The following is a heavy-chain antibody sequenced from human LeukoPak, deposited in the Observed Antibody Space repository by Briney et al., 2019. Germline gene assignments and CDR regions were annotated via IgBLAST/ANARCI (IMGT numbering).Heavy chain of an antibody. D-gene: IGHD3-10*01. CDR2: VFGDGTT. J-gene: IGHJ4*02. V-gene: IGHV3-23*01. Sequence: PGGSLRLSCAASGFTFTSHAMGWVRQAPGKGLEWVSVVFGDGTTYYADSVKGRFTISRDNSKNTLSLQMNSLRAEDTAVYYCARRPAGGARFFDYWGQGSLVTVSS. CDR3: ARRPAGGARFFDY. CDR1: GFTFTSHA.